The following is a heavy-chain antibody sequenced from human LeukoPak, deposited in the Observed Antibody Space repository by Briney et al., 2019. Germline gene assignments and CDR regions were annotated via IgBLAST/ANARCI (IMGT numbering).Heavy chain of an antibody. D-gene: IGHD3-9*01. J-gene: IGHJ4*02. CDR2: INHSGGT. CDR1: GDSISTYY. Sequence: SETLSLTCTVSGDSISTYYWSWIRQSPGKGLEWIGEINHSGGTNYNPSLESRVTISVDTSKNQFSLNLRSVTAADTAVYYCARDKARDWLLFDYWGQGTLVTVSS. V-gene: IGHV4-59*12. CDR3: ARDKARDWLLFDY.